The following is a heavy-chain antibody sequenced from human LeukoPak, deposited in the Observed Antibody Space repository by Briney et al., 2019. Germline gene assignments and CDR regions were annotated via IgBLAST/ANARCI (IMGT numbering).Heavy chain of an antibody. V-gene: IGHV3-15*01. CDR3: TTGSIFGVVTYAEDY. J-gene: IGHJ4*02. CDR2: IKSKSDGCTA. CDR1: GFTFSSYA. D-gene: IGHD3-3*01. Sequence: GGSLRLSCAASGFTFSSYAMSWVRQAPGKGVERVGGIKSKSDGCTAEYHAPEKSRFMSERDDEKNRLYVQIDRRKTEDTAVYYCTTGSIFGVVTYAEDYWGQGTLVTVSS.